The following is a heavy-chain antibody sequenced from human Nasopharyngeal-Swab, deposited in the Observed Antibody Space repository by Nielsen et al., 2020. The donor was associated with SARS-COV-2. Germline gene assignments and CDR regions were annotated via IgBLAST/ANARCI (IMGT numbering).Heavy chain of an antibody. V-gene: IGHV6-1*01. D-gene: IGHD3-3*01. CDR1: GDSVSSHSAG. CDR2: TLYRSKWYN. Sequence: QTHSLTSAIPGDSVSSHSAGWNWIRQSPSRGLEWLGRTLYRSKWYNDYAESVKSRIAVSPDTSKNQFSLQLNSVTPEDTAAYYCARGRDFSFDSWGQGTLVTASS. CDR3: ARGRDFSFDS. J-gene: IGHJ4*02.